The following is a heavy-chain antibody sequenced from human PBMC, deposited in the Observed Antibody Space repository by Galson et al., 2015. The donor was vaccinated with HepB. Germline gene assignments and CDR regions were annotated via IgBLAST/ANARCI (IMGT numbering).Heavy chain of an antibody. V-gene: IGHV3-53*01. CDR3: ASPTSETWDLLLSD. D-gene: IGHD1-26*01. J-gene: IGHJ4*02. Sequence: SLRLSCAASGFSVSNNYVNWVRQAPGKGLEWVSLLSLNDNTFYADSVKGRFTVSRDNSKNTVYLQMDRPRAEDTAVYFCASPTSETWDLLLSDWGQGTLVTVSS. CDR1: GFSVSNNY. CDR2: LSLNDNT.